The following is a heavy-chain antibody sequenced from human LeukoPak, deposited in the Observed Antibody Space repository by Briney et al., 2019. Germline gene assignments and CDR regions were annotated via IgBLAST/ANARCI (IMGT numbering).Heavy chain of an antibody. V-gene: IGHV4-4*07. CDR3: ARDRLGATGHWRIDV. Sequence: SETLSLTCTVSGGSFSTYYWTWIRQPAGRGRECLGRIYNSGSTNYSPSLESRVTMTLDTSKNRYTLSLSAVTAADTAVYYCARDRLGATGHWRIDVWGRGTLVTVSS. J-gene: IGHJ2*01. CDR1: GGSFSTYY. CDR2: IYNSGST. D-gene: IGHD1-26*01.